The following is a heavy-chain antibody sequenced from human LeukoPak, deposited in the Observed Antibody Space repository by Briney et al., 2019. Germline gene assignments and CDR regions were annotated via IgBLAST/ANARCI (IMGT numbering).Heavy chain of an antibody. CDR3: AREVYSYGQTYYFDY. Sequence: NPSETLSLTCTVSYYSISSGYYWGWIRQPPGKGLEWIGSIYHSGSTYYNPSLKSRVTISVDTSKNQFSLKLSSVTAADTAVYYCAREVYSYGQTYYFDYWGQGTLVTVSS. V-gene: IGHV4-38-2*02. D-gene: IGHD5-18*01. J-gene: IGHJ4*02. CDR2: IYHSGST. CDR1: YYSISSGYY.